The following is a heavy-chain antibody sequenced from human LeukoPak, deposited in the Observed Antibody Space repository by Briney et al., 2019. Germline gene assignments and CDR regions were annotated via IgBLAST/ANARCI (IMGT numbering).Heavy chain of an antibody. CDR1: GGSFSGYY. Sequence: PSETLSLTCAVYGGSFSGYYWGWLRQPPGKGLEWIGEINHSESTNYNPSLKSRVTISVDTSKNQFSLKLSSVTAADTAVYYCARGAHVLLWFGEPYGMDVWGKGTTVTVSS. D-gene: IGHD3-10*01. CDR3: ARGAHVLLWFGEPYGMDV. V-gene: IGHV4-34*01. CDR2: INHSEST. J-gene: IGHJ6*04.